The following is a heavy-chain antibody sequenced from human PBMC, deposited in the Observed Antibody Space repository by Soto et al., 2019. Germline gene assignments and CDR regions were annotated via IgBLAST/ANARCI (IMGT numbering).Heavy chain of an antibody. D-gene: IGHD4-4*01. J-gene: IGHJ6*02. Sequence: HPGGSLRLSCAASGFTFSSYGMHWVRQAPGKGLEWVAVISYDGSNKYYADSVKGRFTISRDNSKNTLYLQMNSLRAEDTAVYYCAKDLVTTYDDYYYYYGMDVWGQGTTVTVSS. CDR3: AKDLVTTYDDYYYYYGMDV. CDR1: GFTFSSYG. V-gene: IGHV3-30*18. CDR2: ISYDGSNK.